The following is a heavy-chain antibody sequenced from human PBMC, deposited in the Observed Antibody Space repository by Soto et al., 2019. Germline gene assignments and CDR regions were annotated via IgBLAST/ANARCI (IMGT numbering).Heavy chain of an antibody. CDR1: GYTFTSYG. D-gene: IGHD6-19*01. J-gene: IGHJ4*02. CDR2: ISAYNGNT. V-gene: IGHV1-18*01. Sequence: GASVKVSCKASGYTFTSYGISWVRQAPGQGLEWMGWISAYNGNTNYADSVKGRFTISRDNSKNTLYLQMNSLRAEDTAVYYCAKVATLGYSSGWDYFDYWGQGTLVTVSS. CDR3: AKVATLGYSSGWDYFDY.